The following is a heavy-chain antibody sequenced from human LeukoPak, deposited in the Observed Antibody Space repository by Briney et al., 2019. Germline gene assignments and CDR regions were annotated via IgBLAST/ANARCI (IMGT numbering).Heavy chain of an antibody. CDR2: INPNSGGT. Sequence: ASVKVSCKASGYTFTGYYMHWVRQAPGPGLEWMGWINPNSGGTNYAQKFQGRVTMTRDTSISTAYMELSRLRSDDTAVYYCARVMVRGVMSRFDPWGQGTLVTVSS. V-gene: IGHV1-2*02. CDR1: GYTFTGYY. J-gene: IGHJ5*02. CDR3: ARVMVRGVMSRFDP. D-gene: IGHD3-10*01.